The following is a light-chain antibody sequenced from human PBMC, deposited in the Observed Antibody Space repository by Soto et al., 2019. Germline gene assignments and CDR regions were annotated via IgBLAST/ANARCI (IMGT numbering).Light chain of an antibody. CDR3: QQYGRSPWT. J-gene: IGKJ1*01. Sequence: EIGLTQSPGTLSLSPGERATLSCRARQSVSISYLAGYQQKPGQAPRLLIFVASSRATGISDRFSGSGSGTDFTLTISRLEPEDFAVYYCQQYGRSPWTFGQGTKVDIK. CDR1: QSVSISY. CDR2: VAS. V-gene: IGKV3-20*01.